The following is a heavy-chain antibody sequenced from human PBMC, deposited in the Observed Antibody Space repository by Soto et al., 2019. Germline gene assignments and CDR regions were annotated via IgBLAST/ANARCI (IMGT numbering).Heavy chain of an antibody. D-gene: IGHD5-18*01. J-gene: IGHJ4*02. CDR3: ARDLAARIQLWCVFDY. Sequence: QVQLVESGGGVVQPGRSLRLSCAASGFTFSSYAMHWVRQAPGKGLEWVAVISYDGSNKYYADSVKGRFTISRDNSKNTLYLQMNSLRAEDTAVYYCARDLAARIQLWCVFDYWGQGTLVTVSS. CDR1: GFTFSSYA. CDR2: ISYDGSNK. V-gene: IGHV3-30-3*01.